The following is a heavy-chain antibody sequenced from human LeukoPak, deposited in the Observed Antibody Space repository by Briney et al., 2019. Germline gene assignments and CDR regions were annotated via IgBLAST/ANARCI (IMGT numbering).Heavy chain of an antibody. CDR2: IREDGSEK. CDR1: GFTFSDYW. Sequence: GGSLRLSCAASGFTFSDYWMSWVRQAPGKGLEWVANIREDGSEKYYVDSVKGQFTISRDNAKNSLFLQMDSLRAEDTAVYYCARDLAGHYYGSGSSFDYWGQGTLVTVS. D-gene: IGHD3-10*01. J-gene: IGHJ4*02. CDR3: ARDLAGHYYGSGSSFDY. V-gene: IGHV3-7*01.